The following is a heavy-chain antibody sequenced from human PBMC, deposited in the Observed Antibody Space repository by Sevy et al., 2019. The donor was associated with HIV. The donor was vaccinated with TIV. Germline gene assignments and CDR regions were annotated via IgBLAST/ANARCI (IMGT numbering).Heavy chain of an antibody. CDR2: IYYTGST. CDR3: ARQMHYYDSAGYYHWDY. Sequence: SETLSLTCTVSGGSISSSNYYWGWIRQPPGKGLEWIANIYYTGSTHYNPSLKSRVTIFADTSKNQFSLKLSSVTAADTAVYYCARQMHYYDSAGYYHWDYWGQGTLVTVSS. D-gene: IGHD3-22*01. J-gene: IGHJ4*02. V-gene: IGHV4-39*01. CDR1: GGSISSSNYY.